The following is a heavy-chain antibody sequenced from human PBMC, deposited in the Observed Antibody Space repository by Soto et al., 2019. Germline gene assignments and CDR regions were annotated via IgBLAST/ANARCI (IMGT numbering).Heavy chain of an antibody. J-gene: IGHJ4*02. CDR2: ISSSSSYI. CDR3: ARGYGSGSPLDY. Sequence: EVQLVESGGGLVKPGGSLRLSCAASGFTFSSYSMNWVRQAPGKGLEWVSSISSSSSYIYYADSVKGRFTISRDTAKNSLYLQMNSRRAEDTAVYYCARGYGSGSPLDYWGQGTLVTVSS. CDR1: GFTFSSYS. V-gene: IGHV3-21*01. D-gene: IGHD3-10*01.